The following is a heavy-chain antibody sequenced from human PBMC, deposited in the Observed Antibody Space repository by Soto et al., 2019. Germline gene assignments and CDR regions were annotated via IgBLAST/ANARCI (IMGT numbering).Heavy chain of an antibody. J-gene: IGHJ6*02. CDR1: GFSLSTSGVG. V-gene: IGHV2-5*02. Sequence: QITLKESGPTLVKPTQTLTLTCTFSGFSLSTSGVGVGWIRQPPGKALEWLALIYWDDDKRYSPSLTSRLTNTKDTSKNQVVLTMTNKEPVDTATYYWAHVLVVVANYGMDVWGQGTTVTVSS. CDR2: IYWDDDK. CDR3: AHVLVVVANYGMDV. D-gene: IGHD2-15*01.